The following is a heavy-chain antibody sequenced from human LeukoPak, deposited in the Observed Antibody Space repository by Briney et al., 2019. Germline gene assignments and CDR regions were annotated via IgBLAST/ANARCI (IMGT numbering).Heavy chain of an antibody. CDR3: AKEPAYCGADCFSLLDY. Sequence: GGSLRLSCAASGFSFGTSGMHWVRQAPGKGLEWVSLITAGGDRTFYGGSVKGRFTISRDNSKSTLYLQMNSLRAEDTAVYYCAKEPAYCGADCFSLLDYRGQGSLVTVSS. V-gene: IGHV3-23*01. CDR1: GFSFGTSG. CDR2: ITAGGDRT. D-gene: IGHD2-21*02. J-gene: IGHJ4*02.